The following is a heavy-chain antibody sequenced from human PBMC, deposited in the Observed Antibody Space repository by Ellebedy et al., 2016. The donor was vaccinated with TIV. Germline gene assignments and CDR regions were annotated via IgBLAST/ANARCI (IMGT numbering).Heavy chain of an antibody. CDR1: GFTFSSYW. CDR2: IKQDGSEK. V-gene: IGHV3-7*01. J-gene: IGHJ4*02. D-gene: IGHD3-22*01. CDR3: ASGSSGYYQDKIDY. Sequence: PGGSLRLSCAASGFTFSSYWMSWVRQAPGKGLEWVANIKQDGSEKYYVDSVKGRFTISRDNAKNSLYLQMNSLRDEDTAVYYCASGSSGYYQDKIDYWGQGTLVTVSS.